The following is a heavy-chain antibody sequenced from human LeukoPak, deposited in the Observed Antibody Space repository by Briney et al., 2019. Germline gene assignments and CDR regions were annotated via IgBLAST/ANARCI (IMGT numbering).Heavy chain of an antibody. CDR3: ARRGGRYSSSWYTFDY. D-gene: IGHD6-13*01. J-gene: IGHJ4*02. CDR1: GGSLSSSNW. CDR2: IYHSGST. Sequence: PSETLSLTCAVSGGSLSSSNWWSWGRQPPGKGRGWSGEIYHSGSTNYNPSLKSRVTISVDKSKDQFSLKLSSVTAADTAVYYCARRGGRYSSSWYTFDYWGQGTLVTVSS. V-gene: IGHV4-4*02.